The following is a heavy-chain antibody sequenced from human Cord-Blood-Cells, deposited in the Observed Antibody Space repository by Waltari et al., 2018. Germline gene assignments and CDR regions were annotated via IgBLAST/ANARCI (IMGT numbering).Heavy chain of an antibody. J-gene: IGHJ1*01. CDR1: GGSISSSSYY. CDR2: IDYSGST. V-gene: IGHV4-39*01. Sequence: QLQLQESGPGLVKPSETLSLTCTVSGGSISSSSYYWGWIRQPPGKGLEWIGSIDYSGSTYYNPSLKSRVTISVDTSKNQFSLKRSSVTAADTAVYYCARQYCSGGSCYEYFQHWGQGTLVTVSS. D-gene: IGHD2-15*01. CDR3: ARQYCSGGSCYEYFQH.